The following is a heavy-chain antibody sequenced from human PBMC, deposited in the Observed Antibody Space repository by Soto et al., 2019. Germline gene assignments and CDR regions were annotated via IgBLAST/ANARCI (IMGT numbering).Heavy chain of an antibody. CDR2: INPHNGDT. D-gene: IGHD5-12*01. J-gene: IGHJ3*02. CDR1: GYTFTGYY. CDR3: ARSGYYLVPDI. V-gene: IGHV1-2*02. Sequence: QVQLVQSGAEVKKPGASVKVSCKASGYTFTGYYIHWVRQAPGQGLEWMGWINPHNGDTKYGQRFQGRVIMTRDTSISTAHMELGRLRPDDTAVYYCARSGYYLVPDIWGQGTVVTVSS.